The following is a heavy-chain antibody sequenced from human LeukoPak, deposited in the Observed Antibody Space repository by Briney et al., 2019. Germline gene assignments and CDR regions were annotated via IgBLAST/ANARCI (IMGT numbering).Heavy chain of an antibody. Sequence: GGSLRPSCAASGLPVSSDYMTWVRQAPGKGLEWVSVIYSGGSTSYADSVKGRFTISRGNSQNTVFLQMNSLRAEDTAVYYCASVWGSLREYDYWGQGTPVTVSS. CDR3: ASVWGSLREYDY. J-gene: IGHJ4*02. D-gene: IGHD3-16*01. V-gene: IGHV3-66*01. CDR1: GLPVSSDY. CDR2: IYSGGST.